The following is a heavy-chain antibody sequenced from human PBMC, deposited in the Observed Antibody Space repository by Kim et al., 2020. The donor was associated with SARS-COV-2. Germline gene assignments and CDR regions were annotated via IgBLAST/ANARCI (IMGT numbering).Heavy chain of an antibody. CDR2: IYYSGST. V-gene: IGHV4-39*01. D-gene: IGHD3-16*01. CDR3: ARHGGTLRRGLDDAFDI. CDR1: GGSISSSSYY. Sequence: SETLSLTCTVSGGSISSSSYYWGWIRQPPGKGLEWIGSIYYSGSTYYNPSLKSRVTISVDTSKNQFSLKLSSVTAADTAVYYCARHGGTLRRGLDDAFDIWGQGTMVTVSS. J-gene: IGHJ3*02.